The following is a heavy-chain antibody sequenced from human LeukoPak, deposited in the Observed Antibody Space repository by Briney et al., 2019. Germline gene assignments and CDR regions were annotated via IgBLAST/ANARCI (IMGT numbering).Heavy chain of an antibody. J-gene: IGHJ6*03. D-gene: IGHD3-22*01. CDR1: GYTFTSYY. CDR3: ARDYYDRSYYYYYMDV. V-gene: IGHV1-46*03. Sequence: ASVKVSCKASGYTFTSYYMHWVRQAPGQGLEWMGIINPSGGSTSYAQKFQGRVTMTRDTSTSTVYMELSSLRSEDTAVYYCARDYYDRSYYYYYMDVWGKGTTVTVSS. CDR2: INPSGGST.